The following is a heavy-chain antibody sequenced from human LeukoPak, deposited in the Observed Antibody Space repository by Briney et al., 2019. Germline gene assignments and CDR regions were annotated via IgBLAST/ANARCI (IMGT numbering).Heavy chain of an antibody. V-gene: IGHV3-23*01. CDR1: GFTFSNYA. D-gene: IGHD4-17*01. CDR3: ARVYGDHIYFDY. J-gene: IGHJ4*02. Sequence: PGGSLRLSCAASGFTFSNYAMTWVRQAPGKGLEWVSSLSDSGGSTYYADSVKGRFTISRNNSKNTLFLQMNSLKASDTAIYYCARVYGDHIYFDYWGQGTLVTVSS. CDR2: LSDSGGST.